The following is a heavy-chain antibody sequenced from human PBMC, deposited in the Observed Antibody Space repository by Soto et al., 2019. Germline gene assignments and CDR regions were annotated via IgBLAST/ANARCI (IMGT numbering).Heavy chain of an antibody. CDR2: IYYSGST. V-gene: IGHV4-39*01. D-gene: IGHD3-22*01. Sequence: SETLSLTCTVSGGSISSSSYYWVWIRQPPGKGLEWIGSIYYSGSTYYNPSLKSRVTISVDTSKNQFSLKLSSVTAADTAVYYCVKPPGYYSDSTTYYSVWGRGTLVTVSS. CDR3: VKPPGYYSDSTTYYSV. CDR1: GGSISSSSYY. J-gene: IGHJ4*02.